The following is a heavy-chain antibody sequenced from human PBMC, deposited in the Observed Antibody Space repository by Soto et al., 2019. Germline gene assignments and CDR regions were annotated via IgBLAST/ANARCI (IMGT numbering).Heavy chain of an antibody. J-gene: IGHJ6*02. D-gene: IGHD1-26*01. Sequence: QVQLVESGGGVVQPGRSLRLSCAASGFTFSNYAIHWVRQAPGKGLEWVTVISYEGSSKYYADSVRGRFTISRDNSKNTVYLQMDSLRLADTAVFYCARGEVGAVHYGMHVWGQGTTVTVSS. CDR3: ARGEVGAVHYGMHV. CDR2: ISYEGSSK. V-gene: IGHV3-30-3*01. CDR1: GFTFSNYA.